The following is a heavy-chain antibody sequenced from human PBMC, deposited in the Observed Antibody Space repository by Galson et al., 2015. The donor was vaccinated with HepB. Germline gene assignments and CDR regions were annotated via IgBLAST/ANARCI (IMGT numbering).Heavy chain of an antibody. CDR3: AIHQLPPDNWFDP. CDR1: GYTFTSYG. Sequence: SVKVSCKASGYTFTSYGISWVRQAPGQGLEWMGWISAYNGNTNYAQKLQGRVTMTTDTSTSTAYMELRSLRSDDTAVYYCAIHQLPPDNWFDPWGQGTLVTVSS. D-gene: IGHD2-2*01. J-gene: IGHJ5*02. CDR2: ISAYNGNT. V-gene: IGHV1-18*01.